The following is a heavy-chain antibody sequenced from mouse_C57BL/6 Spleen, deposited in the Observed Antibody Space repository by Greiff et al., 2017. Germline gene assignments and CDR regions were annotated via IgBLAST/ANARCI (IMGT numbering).Heavy chain of an antibody. V-gene: IGHV14-3*01. J-gene: IGHJ1*03. CDR1: GFNIKNTY. Sequence: VQLQQSVAELVRPGASVKLSCTASGFNIKNTYMHWVKQRPGQGLEWIGGIDPANGNTKYAAKFQGKATITADTSSNTAYLQLSSLTSEDTAIYYCARDYGSGDWCFAVWGTGTPVTVSS. CDR3: ARDYGSGDWCFAV. CDR2: IDPANGNT. D-gene: IGHD1-1*01.